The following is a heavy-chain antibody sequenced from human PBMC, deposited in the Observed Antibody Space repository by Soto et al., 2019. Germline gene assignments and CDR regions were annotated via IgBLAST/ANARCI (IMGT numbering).Heavy chain of an antibody. D-gene: IGHD2-2*01. CDR3: VRRRGYCSSTSCSYWYFDL. V-gene: IGHV4-31*03. CDR2: IYYSGST. Sequence: QVQLQESGPGLVKPSQTLSLTCTVSGGSISSGGYYWSWIRQHPGKGLEWIGYIYYSGSTYYNPSLKSRVTISVDPSKNQFSLKLSSVTAADTAVYYCVRRRGYCSSTSCSYWYFDLWGRGTLVTVSS. CDR1: GGSISSGGYY. J-gene: IGHJ2*01.